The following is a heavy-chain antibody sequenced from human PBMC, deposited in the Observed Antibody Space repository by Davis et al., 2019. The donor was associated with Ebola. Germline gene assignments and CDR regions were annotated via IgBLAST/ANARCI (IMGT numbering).Heavy chain of an antibody. D-gene: IGHD3-22*01. CDR1: GFTFSAYA. Sequence: PGGSLRLSCLASGFTFSAYAMHWVRQAPGKGLQYLAGITGDEDNTYHADSVKGRFTISRDNSKNTLYLEMTGLRPEDTAVYYCVKDLYYFDGNNYYYDFDPWGQGTLVTVSS. V-gene: IGHV3-64D*06. J-gene: IGHJ5*02. CDR2: ITGDEDNT. CDR3: VKDLYYFDGNNYYYDFDP.